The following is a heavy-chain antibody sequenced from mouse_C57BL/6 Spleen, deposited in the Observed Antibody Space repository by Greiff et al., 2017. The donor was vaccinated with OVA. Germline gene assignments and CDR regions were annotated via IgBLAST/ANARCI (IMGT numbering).Heavy chain of an antibody. J-gene: IGHJ4*01. Sequence: EVKLMESGGGLVQPGGSLKLSCAASGFTFSDAWMDWVRQSPEKGLEWVAEIRNKANNHATYYAESVKGMFTISRDDSKSSVYLQMNSLRAEDTGIYYCTRVYYYGSSPYYAMDYWGQGTSVTVSS. D-gene: IGHD1-1*01. CDR1: GFTFSDAW. CDR2: IRNKANNHAT. CDR3: TRVYYYGSSPYYAMDY. V-gene: IGHV6-6*01.